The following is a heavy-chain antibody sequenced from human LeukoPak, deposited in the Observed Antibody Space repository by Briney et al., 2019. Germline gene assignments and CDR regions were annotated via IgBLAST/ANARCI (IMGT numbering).Heavy chain of an antibody. V-gene: IGHV3-21*01. Sequence: GGSLRLSCAASGFTFSSYSMNWVRQAPGKGLEWVSSISSSSSYIYYADSVKGRFTISRDNAKNSLYLQMNSLRAEDTAVYYCARDYYGSGSYYEYFDYWGQGTLVTVSS. CDR1: GFTFSSYS. D-gene: IGHD3-10*01. CDR2: ISSSSSYI. J-gene: IGHJ4*02. CDR3: ARDYYGSGSYYEYFDY.